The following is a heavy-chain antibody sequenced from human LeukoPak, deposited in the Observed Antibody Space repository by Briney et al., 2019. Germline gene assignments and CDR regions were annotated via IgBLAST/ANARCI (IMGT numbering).Heavy chain of an antibody. J-gene: IGHJ4*02. Sequence: GGSLRLSCAASGFTFSSYWMSWVRQAPGKGLEWVANITQDGSEKYYVDSVKGRFTISRDNAKNSLYLQMNSLRAEDTAVYYCARSRIAVAGITYYFDYWGQGTLVTVSS. D-gene: IGHD6-19*01. CDR2: ITQDGSEK. CDR1: GFTFSSYW. V-gene: IGHV3-7*01. CDR3: ARSRIAVAGITYYFDY.